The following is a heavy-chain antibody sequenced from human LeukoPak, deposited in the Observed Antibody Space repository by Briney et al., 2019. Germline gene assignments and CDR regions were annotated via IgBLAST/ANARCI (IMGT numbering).Heavy chain of an antibody. V-gene: IGHV3-30*02. CDR2: IRYDGSNK. CDR1: GFTFSSYG. CDR3: CGYPDKIDY. Sequence: GGSLRLSGAASGFTFSSYGMRWVRQAPGKGLEWVAFIRYDGSNKYYADSVKGRFTISRDNSKNTLYLQMNSLRAEDTAVYYCCGYPDKIDYWGQGTLVTVSS. D-gene: IGHD5-12*01. J-gene: IGHJ4*02.